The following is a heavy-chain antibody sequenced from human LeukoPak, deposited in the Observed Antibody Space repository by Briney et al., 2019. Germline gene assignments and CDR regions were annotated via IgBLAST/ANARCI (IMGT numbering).Heavy chain of an antibody. CDR1: GFNFNKYD. D-gene: IGHD6-19*01. J-gene: IGHJ4*02. CDR2: ITGRSDKT. V-gene: IGHV3-23*01. CDR3: AKGGWLDD. Sequence: GGSLRLSCAASGFNFNKYDMTWARQAPGKGLEWVSTITGRSDKTYYTDSVKGRFVTSRDNSKDTLYLQMNSLRTEDTALYYCAKGGWLDDLGQGALVTVSS.